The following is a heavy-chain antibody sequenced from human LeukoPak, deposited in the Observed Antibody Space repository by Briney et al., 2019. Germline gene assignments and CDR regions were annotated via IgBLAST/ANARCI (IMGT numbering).Heavy chain of an antibody. CDR3: ARDLPSAPQQGAFDI. CDR1: GFTFSSYA. V-gene: IGHV3-64*01. D-gene: IGHD5-18*01. Sequence: GGSLRLPCAASGFTFSSYAMHWVRQAPGKGLEYVSAISSNGGSTYYANSVKGRFTISRDNSKNTLYLQMGSLRAEDMAVYYCARDLPSAPQQGAFDIWGQGTMVTVSS. J-gene: IGHJ3*02. CDR2: ISSNGGST.